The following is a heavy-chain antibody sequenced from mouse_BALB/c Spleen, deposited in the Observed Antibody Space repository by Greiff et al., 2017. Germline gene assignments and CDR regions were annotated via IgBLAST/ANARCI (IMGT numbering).Heavy chain of an antibody. CDR2: ISTYYGDA. J-gene: IGHJ2*01. CDR3: ARDGYYGSSSGDVLFDY. D-gene: IGHD1-1*01. V-gene: IGHV1S137*01. CDR1: GYTFTDYA. Sequence: QVQLQQSGAELVRPGVSVKISCKGSGYTFTDYAMHWVKQSHAKSLEWIGVISTYYGDASYNQKFKGKATMTVDKSSSTAYMELARLTSEDSAIYYCARDGYYGSSSGDVLFDYWGQGTTLTVSS.